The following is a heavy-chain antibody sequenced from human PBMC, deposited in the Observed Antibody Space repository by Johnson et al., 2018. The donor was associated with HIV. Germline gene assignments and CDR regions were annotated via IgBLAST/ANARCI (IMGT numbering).Heavy chain of an antibody. CDR3: ASVNIAFDI. D-gene: IGHD2/OR15-2a*01. CDR2: IKQDGSEK. Sequence: VQLVESGGGLVQSGGSLRLSCAASGFTFRSYWMSWVRQAPGKGLEWVANIKQDGSEKYYVDGVKGRFTISRDNAKNSLFLQMNSLRVEDTAVYYCASVNIAFDIWGQGRMVTVSS. J-gene: IGHJ3*02. V-gene: IGHV3-7*05. CDR1: GFTFRSYW.